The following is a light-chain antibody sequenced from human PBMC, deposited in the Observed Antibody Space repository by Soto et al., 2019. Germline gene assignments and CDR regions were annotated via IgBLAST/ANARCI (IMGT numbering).Light chain of an antibody. V-gene: IGKV1-27*01. CDR2: AAS. Sequence: DIQMTQSPSSLSASVGDRVTITCRASQGISNYLAWYQQKPGKVPKLLIYAASTLQSGVPSRFSGSGSGTDFTLTISSLQPEDFAVYYCQQYNNWPPGITFGQGTRLEIK. J-gene: IGKJ5*01. CDR3: QQYNNWPPGIT. CDR1: QGISNY.